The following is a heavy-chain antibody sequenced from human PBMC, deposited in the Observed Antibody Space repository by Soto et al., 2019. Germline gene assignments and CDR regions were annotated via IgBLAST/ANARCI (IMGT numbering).Heavy chain of an antibody. CDR2: IYYSGSA. D-gene: IGHD2-2*01. Sequence: QVQLQESGPGLVKPSDTLSLICAVSGYSISSSNWWGWIRQPPGKGLEWIGNIYYSGSAYYNPSPQSRVTMSVDTSKNRFSLKLTSVIAVDTAGYYCARGDYAKAFDIWGQGTTVTVSS. CDR1: GYSISSSNW. V-gene: IGHV4-28*03. CDR3: ARGDYAKAFDI. J-gene: IGHJ3*02.